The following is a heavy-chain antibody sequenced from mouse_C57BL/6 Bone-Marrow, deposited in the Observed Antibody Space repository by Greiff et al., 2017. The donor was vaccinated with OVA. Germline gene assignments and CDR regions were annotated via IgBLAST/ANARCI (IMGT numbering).Heavy chain of an antibody. D-gene: IGHD1-1*01. CDR3: ARMRIYYYGSSYRYFDY. CDR2: IWWDDDK. CDR1: GFSLSTFGMG. V-gene: IGHV8-8*01. Sequence: QVTLKESGPGILQPSQTLSLTCSFSGFSLSTFGMGVGWIRQPSGKGLEWLAHIWWDDDKYYNPALKSRLTISKDTSKNQVFLKIANVDTADTATYYCARMRIYYYGSSYRYFDYWGQGTTLTVSS. J-gene: IGHJ2*01.